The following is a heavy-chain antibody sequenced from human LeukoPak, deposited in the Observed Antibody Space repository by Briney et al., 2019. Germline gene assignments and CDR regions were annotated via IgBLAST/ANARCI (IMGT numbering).Heavy chain of an antibody. Sequence: GGSLRLSCAASGFTFSSYEMNWVRQAPGKGLEWVSYISSSGSTIYYADSAKGRFTISRDNAKNSLYLQMNTLRAEDTAVYYCARDWGVAGTGDAFDIWGQGTMVTVSS. CDR3: ARDWGVAGTGDAFDI. V-gene: IGHV3-48*03. J-gene: IGHJ3*02. CDR1: GFTFSSYE. CDR2: ISSSGSTI. D-gene: IGHD6-19*01.